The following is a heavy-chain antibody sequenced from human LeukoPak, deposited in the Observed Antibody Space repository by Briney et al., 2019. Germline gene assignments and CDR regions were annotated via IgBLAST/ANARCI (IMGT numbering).Heavy chain of an antibody. Sequence: GGSLRLSCAASGFSFSSYAMGWVRQAPGKGLEWVSAITGGGGDTFHADSVKGRFTISRDNSKNTLYLQMNSLRAEDTAVYYCAKVTYSSSWFNNYYYYYGMDVWGQGTTVTVSS. D-gene: IGHD6-13*01. V-gene: IGHV3-23*01. CDR2: ITGGGGDT. CDR1: GFSFSSYA. CDR3: AKVTYSSSWFNNYYYYYGMDV. J-gene: IGHJ6*02.